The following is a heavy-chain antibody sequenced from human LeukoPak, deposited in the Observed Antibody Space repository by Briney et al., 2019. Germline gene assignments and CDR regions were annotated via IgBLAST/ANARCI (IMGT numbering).Heavy chain of an antibody. Sequence: GGSLRLSCAASGFTFSSYAMSWVRQAPGKGLEWVSTISYSGGSTHYADSVKGRFAISRDNSKNALYLQMSSLRGDDTAIYYCVSRTSSGWYDFWGQGTLVIVSS. V-gene: IGHV3-23*01. CDR3: VSRTSSGWYDF. D-gene: IGHD6-19*01. J-gene: IGHJ5*01. CDR1: GFTFSSYA. CDR2: ISYSGGST.